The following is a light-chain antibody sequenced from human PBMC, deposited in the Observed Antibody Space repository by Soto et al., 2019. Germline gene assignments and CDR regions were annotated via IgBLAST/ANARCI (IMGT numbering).Light chain of an antibody. V-gene: IGKV3-20*01. CDR2: VAS. Sequence: ETVMTQSPGTLSLSPGERATLSCRASQSVSSSYLAWYKQKPGQDPRLLNYVASSRATGIPDRFSGSGSGRDFTLTISRLEPEEFALYYCQQYGSSPGVRKFGQGTKVEIK. CDR1: QSVSSSY. J-gene: IGKJ1*01. CDR3: QQYGSSPGVRK.